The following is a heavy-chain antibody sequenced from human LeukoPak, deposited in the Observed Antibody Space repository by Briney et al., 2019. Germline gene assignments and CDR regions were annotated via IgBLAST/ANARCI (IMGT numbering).Heavy chain of an antibody. CDR3: ARVPYGSGTYTDY. Sequence: GRSLRLSCAASGFTFSTYAMHWVRQAPGKGLEWVAVITYDGSDKYYADSVKGRFTISRDNSKNTVYLQMNSLRAEDTAVYYCARVPYGSGTYTDYWGRGTLVTVSS. CDR1: GFTFSTYA. J-gene: IGHJ4*02. V-gene: IGHV3-30-3*01. D-gene: IGHD3-10*01. CDR2: ITYDGSDK.